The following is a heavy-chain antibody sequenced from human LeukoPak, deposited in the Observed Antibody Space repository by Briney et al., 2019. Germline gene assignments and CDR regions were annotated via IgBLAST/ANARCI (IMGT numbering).Heavy chain of an antibody. CDR1: GLSLSTSGMR. J-gene: IGHJ4*02. CDR2: IDWDDDK. V-gene: IGHV2-70*04. Sequence: SGPALVKPTQTLTLTCTFSGLSLSTSGMRVSWIRQPPGKALEWLARIDWDDDKFYSTSLKTRLTISKDTSKNQVVLTMTNMDPVDTATYYCARISLGSDTSPSSGWPYYFDYWGQGTLVTVSS. CDR3: ARISLGSDTSPSSGWPYYFDY. D-gene: IGHD6-19*01.